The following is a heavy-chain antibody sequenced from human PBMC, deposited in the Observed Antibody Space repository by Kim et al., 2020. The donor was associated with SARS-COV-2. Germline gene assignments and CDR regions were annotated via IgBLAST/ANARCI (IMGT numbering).Heavy chain of an antibody. CDR3: ARERRYYGLRGFDY. D-gene: IGHD3-10*01. V-gene: IGHV3-30*07. Sequence: ADSGKGRFTLSRNNSKNTRSLQMNSLRAGDAAVYYCARERRYYGLRGFDYWGQGTLVTVSS. J-gene: IGHJ4*02.